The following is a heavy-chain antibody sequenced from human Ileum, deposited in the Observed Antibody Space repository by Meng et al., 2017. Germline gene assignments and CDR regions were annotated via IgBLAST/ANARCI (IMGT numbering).Heavy chain of an antibody. CDR1: GDSISSSNW. D-gene: IGHD2/OR15-2a*01. CDR2: IFHTGST. CDR3: ATNKNKKIDY. J-gene: IGHJ4*02. V-gene: IGHV4-4*02. Sequence: QGPWEAAGPGMVEPSGTLSLTCVVSGDSISSSNWWNWVRQPPGKGLEWIGEIFHTGSTNYNPSLKSRVTISADKSKNQFSLNLSSVTAADTAVYYCATNKNKKIDYWGQGTLVTVSS.